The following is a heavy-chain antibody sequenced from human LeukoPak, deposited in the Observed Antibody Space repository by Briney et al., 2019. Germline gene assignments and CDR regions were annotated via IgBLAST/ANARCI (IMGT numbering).Heavy chain of an antibody. CDR2: ISYDGSNK. J-gene: IGHJ6*04. CDR3: ERDMYYDILTGYYKGYYYYGMDV. V-gene: IGHV3-30*04. CDR1: GFTFSSYA. Sequence: PGRSLRLSCAASGFTFSSYAMHWVRQAPGKGLEWVAVISYDGSNKYYADSVKGRFTISRDNSKNTLFLQMNSLRAEDTAVYYCERDMYYDILTGYYKGYYYYGMDVGGKGTTVTVSS. D-gene: IGHD3-9*01.